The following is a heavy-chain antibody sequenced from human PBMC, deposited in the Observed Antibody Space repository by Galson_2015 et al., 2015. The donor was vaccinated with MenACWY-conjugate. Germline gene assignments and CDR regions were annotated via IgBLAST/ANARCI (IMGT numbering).Heavy chain of an antibody. J-gene: IGHJ4*02. CDR3: ASEDYYYDSSSRRKLSMDY. CDR2: IKPDGSEK. CDR1: GFTFSRYW. V-gene: IGHV3-7*03. D-gene: IGHD3-22*01. Sequence: SLRLSCAVSGFTFSRYWMHWVRQAPGKGLEWVADIKPDGSEKYYADSVKGRFTISRDNVKNSLYLQMNSLRAEDTAVYYCASEDYYYDSSSRRKLSMDYWGQGTLVIVSS.